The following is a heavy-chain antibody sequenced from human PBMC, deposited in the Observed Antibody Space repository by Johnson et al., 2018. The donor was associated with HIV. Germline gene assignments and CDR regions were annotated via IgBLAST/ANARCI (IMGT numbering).Heavy chain of an antibody. CDR3: AKPPSMGADAFDI. J-gene: IGHJ3*02. V-gene: IGHV3-30-3*02. Sequence: QVQLVESGGGVVQPGGSLRLSCAASGFTFRSYPMHWVRQAPGKGLEWVAFISYDGSNQYCADSVKGRFTSSVDNSNKTVYLQMNSLGPEDPAVYYCAKPPSMGADAFDIWGQGTMVTVSS. CDR1: GFTFRSYP. D-gene: IGHD3-16*01. CDR2: ISYDGSNQ.